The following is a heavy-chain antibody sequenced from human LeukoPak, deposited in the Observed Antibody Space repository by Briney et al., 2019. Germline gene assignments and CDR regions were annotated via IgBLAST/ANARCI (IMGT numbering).Heavy chain of an antibody. V-gene: IGHV3-66*01. D-gene: IGHD1-26*01. CDR3: AKVAEVGATGYYYYMDV. CDR1: GFTVSNNY. Sequence: GGSLRLSCAASGFTVSNNYMNWVRQAPGKGLEWVSVIYSGGSTYYADSVKGRFTISRDSSKNTLYRQMNGLRAEDTAVYYCAKVAEVGATGYYYYMDVWGKGTTVTISS. J-gene: IGHJ6*03. CDR2: IYSGGST.